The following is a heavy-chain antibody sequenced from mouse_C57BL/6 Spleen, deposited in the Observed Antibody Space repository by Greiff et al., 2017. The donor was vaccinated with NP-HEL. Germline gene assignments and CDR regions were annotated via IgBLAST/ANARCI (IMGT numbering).Heavy chain of an antibody. Sequence: EVKVVESGGGLVKPGGSLKLSCAASGFTFSSYAMSWVRQTPEKRLEWVATISDGGSYTYYPDNVKGRFTISRDNAKNNLYLQMSHLKSEDTAMYYCASYGNHWYFDVWGTGTTVTVSS. D-gene: IGHD2-1*01. CDR1: GFTFSSYA. J-gene: IGHJ1*03. CDR3: ASYGNHWYFDV. CDR2: ISDGGSYT. V-gene: IGHV5-4*03.